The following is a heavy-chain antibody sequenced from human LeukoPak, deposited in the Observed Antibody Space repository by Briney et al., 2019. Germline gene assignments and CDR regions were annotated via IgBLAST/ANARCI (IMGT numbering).Heavy chain of an antibody. V-gene: IGHV1-69*06. CDR3: AIRSDSGEQWPNYYYGMDV. Sequence: SVKVSCKASGGTFSSYAISWVRQAPAQGLEWMGGIIPIFGTANYAQKFQGRVTITADKSTSTAYMELSSLRSEDTAVYYCAIRSDSGEQWPNYYYGMDVWGKGTTVTVSS. J-gene: IGHJ6*04. CDR1: GGTFSSYA. D-gene: IGHD6-19*01. CDR2: IIPIFGTA.